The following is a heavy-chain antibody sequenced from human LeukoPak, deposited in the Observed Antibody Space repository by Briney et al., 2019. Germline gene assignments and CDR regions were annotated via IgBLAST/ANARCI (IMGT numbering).Heavy chain of an antibody. D-gene: IGHD3-9*01. V-gene: IGHV1-8*02. CDR1: GYTFTSYG. J-gene: IGHJ5*02. Sequence: ASVKVSCKASGYTFTSYGISWVRQAPGQGLEWMGWMNPNSGNTGYAQKFQGRVTMTRNTSISTAYMELSSLRSEDTAVYYCARTPTLLRYFDWLLPPTAGWFDPWGQGTLVTVSS. CDR3: ARTPTLLRYFDWLLPPTAGWFDP. CDR2: MNPNSGNT.